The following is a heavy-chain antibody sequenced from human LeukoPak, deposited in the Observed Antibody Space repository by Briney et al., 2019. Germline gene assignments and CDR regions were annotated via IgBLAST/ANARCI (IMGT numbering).Heavy chain of an antibody. D-gene: IGHD4-23*01. J-gene: IGHJ2*01. CDR3: ARPVTVVTPDWYFDL. CDR2: IYHSGST. Sequence: SETLSLTRAVYGGSFSGYYWSWIRQPPGKGLEWIGSIYHSGSTYYNPSLKSRVTISVDTSKNQFSLKLSSVTAADTAVYYCARPVTVVTPDWYFDLWGRGTLVTVSS. V-gene: IGHV4-34*01. CDR1: GGSFSGYY.